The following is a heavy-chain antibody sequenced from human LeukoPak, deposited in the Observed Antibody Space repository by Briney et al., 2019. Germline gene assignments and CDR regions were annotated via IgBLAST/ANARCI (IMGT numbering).Heavy chain of an antibody. CDR2: ISYDGSNE. J-gene: IGHJ4*02. Sequence: PGRSLRLSCAASGFTFSYYTMHWVRQAPGKGLEWGAVISYDGSNEYYADSVKGRFTISRDNSKNTLYLQMNSLRVEDTAVYYCARVLNYYDSSGYYFSYWGQGTLVTVS. V-gene: IGHV3-30-3*01. CDR1: GFTFSYYT. CDR3: ARVLNYYDSSGYYFSY. D-gene: IGHD3-22*01.